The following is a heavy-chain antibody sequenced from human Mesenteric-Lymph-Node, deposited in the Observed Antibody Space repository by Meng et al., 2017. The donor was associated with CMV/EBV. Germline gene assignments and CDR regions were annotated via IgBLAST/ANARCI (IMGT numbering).Heavy chain of an antibody. D-gene: IGHD4-23*01. V-gene: IGHV1-2*02. CDR3: ARFDYGGNSGWFDP. Sequence: ASVKVSCKASGYTDYYMHWVRQAPGQGLEWMGWINPNSGGTNYAQKFQGRVTMTRDTSISTAYMELSRLRSDDTAVYYCARFDYGGNSGWFDPWGQGSLVTVSS. CDR2: INPNSGGT. J-gene: IGHJ5*02. CDR1: GYTDYY.